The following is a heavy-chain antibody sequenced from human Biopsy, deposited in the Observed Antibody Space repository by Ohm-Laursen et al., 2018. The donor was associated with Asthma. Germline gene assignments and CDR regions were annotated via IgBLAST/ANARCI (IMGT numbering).Heavy chain of an antibody. CDR2: ITGDGSRK. CDR3: ERFVHAEEGVF. V-gene: IGHV3-7*01. CDR1: GFTFGNFW. J-gene: IGHJ4*02. Sequence: SLRLSCAAAGFTFGNFWMSWGRQTPGKGLEWVATITGDGSRKFYVDSVTGRFTIPRDNTKNSLYLQRNSLRAEDTAAYLCERFVHAEEGVFWGQGTLVTVSS. D-gene: IGHD2-8*01.